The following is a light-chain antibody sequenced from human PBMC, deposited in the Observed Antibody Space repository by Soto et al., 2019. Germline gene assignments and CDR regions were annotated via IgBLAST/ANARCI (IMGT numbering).Light chain of an antibody. J-gene: IGKJ4*01. CDR1: QSISSW. Sequence: DIQMTQSPSTLSASVGDRVTITCRASQSISSWLAWYQQKPGRAPNLLISEASSLNSEVPSRFSGSGSGTEFTLTISSLQPDDFATDDCQQYDSFPLTFGGGTKVEIK. CDR3: QQYDSFPLT. V-gene: IGKV1-5*01. CDR2: EAS.